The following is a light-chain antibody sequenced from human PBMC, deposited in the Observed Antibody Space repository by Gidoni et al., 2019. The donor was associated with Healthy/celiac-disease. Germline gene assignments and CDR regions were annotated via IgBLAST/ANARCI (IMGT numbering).Light chain of an antibody. V-gene: IGKV3-15*01. J-gene: IGKJ1*01. CDR3: QQYNNWPPWT. CDR1: QSVSSN. CDR2: GAS. Sequence: EIVMPQSPATLSVSPGERATLSCRASQSVSSNLAWYQQKPGQAPRLLIYGASTRATGIPARFRGSGSGTEFTLTISSLQSEDFAVDYCQQYNNWPPWTFXXXTKVEIK.